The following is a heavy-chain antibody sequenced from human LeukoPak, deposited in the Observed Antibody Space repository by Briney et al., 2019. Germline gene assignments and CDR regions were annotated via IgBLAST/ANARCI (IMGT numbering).Heavy chain of an antibody. Sequence: PGGSLRLSCAASGFTFSSYAMHWVRQAPGKGLEWVAVISYDGSNKYYADSVKGRFTISRDNSKNTLYLQMNSLRAEDTAVYYCARERYYYDSSGYYSDPDAFDIWGQGTVVTVSS. J-gene: IGHJ3*02. D-gene: IGHD3-22*01. CDR2: ISYDGSNK. CDR3: ARERYYYDSSGYYSDPDAFDI. V-gene: IGHV3-30-3*01. CDR1: GFTFSSYA.